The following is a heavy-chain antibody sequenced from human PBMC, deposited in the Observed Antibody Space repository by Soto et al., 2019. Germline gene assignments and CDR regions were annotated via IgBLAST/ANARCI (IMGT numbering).Heavy chain of an antibody. J-gene: IGHJ6*02. CDR2: VHNGGRT. CDR1: GGSVSSDAYH. V-gene: IGHV4-61*08. CDR3: ARGRLTSGTINAGTWGLYYYYGIDV. Sequence: SETLSLTCTVSGGSVSSDAYHWSWIRQSPGKGLEWIGYVHNGGRTYYIPALTSRVIISADTSENQFSLKLSSVTAADAALYYCARGRLTSGTINAGTWGLYYYYGIDVWGQGTTVTVSS. D-gene: IGHD6-13*01.